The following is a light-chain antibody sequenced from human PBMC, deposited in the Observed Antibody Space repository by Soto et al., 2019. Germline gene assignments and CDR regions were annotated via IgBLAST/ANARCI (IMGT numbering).Light chain of an antibody. Sequence: EIVMTQAAVTLSVAPGERPTLSCRANQSGNNYLAWYQQTPRQAPRLLIYGASTRATGVPARFSGSGSGTKLTLSITSLQSEDFAIYYCQQYKNSPRTFGQGTKVDI. J-gene: IGKJ1*01. CDR3: QQYKNSPRT. CDR1: QSGNNY. V-gene: IGKV3-15*01. CDR2: GAS.